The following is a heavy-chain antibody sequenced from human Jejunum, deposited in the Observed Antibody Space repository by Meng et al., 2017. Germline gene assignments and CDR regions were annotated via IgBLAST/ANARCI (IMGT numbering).Heavy chain of an antibody. CDR2: TNYRSKWYI. CDR1: GDSVSRHSAG. CDR3: AGGGLVRSTRGYFDY. D-gene: IGHD1-26*01. Sequence: QIQLQQSGPGLVKSSQTLPPTCAIPGDSVSRHSAGWNWIRQSPSGGLEWLGRTNYRSKWYIDYAVSVKSRITINPDTSKNQFSLHLNSVTPEDTAVYYCAGGGLVRSTRGYFDYWGQGTLVTVSS. V-gene: IGHV6-1*01. J-gene: IGHJ4*02.